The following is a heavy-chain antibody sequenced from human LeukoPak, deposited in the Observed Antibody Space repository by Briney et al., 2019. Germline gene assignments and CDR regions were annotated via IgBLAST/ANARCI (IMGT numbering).Heavy chain of an antibody. D-gene: IGHD3-22*01. V-gene: IGHV4-4*07. Sequence: SETLSLTCSVSGGPIYSYYWSWIRQTAGKGLEWIGRFYVGVGPNYNPSLKSRVTMSVDTSKNQFVLKLSAVTAADTAVYYCARMRTYDSTGYSPGHYMDVWGKGTTVTVFS. CDR1: GGPIYSYY. J-gene: IGHJ6*03. CDR3: ARMRTYDSTGYSPGHYMDV. CDR2: FYVGVGP.